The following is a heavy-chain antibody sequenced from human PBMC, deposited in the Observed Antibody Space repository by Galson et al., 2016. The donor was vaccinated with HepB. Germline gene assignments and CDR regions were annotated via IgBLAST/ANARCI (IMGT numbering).Heavy chain of an antibody. CDR1: GYTFTGYY. J-gene: IGHJ3*02. Sequence: SVKVSCKASGYTFTGYYMHWVRQAPGQGLEWMGWINPDSGVTSYAQKFQGRVTMTRDTSISTVYMELSSLKSDDTAIYYCARDRYSGSYYVGAFDIWGQGTMVTVS. CDR2: INPDSGVT. V-gene: IGHV1-2*02. D-gene: IGHD1-26*01. CDR3: ARDRYSGSYYVGAFDI.